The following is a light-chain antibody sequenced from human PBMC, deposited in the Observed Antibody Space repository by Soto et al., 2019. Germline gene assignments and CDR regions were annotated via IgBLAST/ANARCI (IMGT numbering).Light chain of an antibody. J-gene: IGKJ2*01. CDR1: QSVNSDF. CDR3: QQYGRSPLLYT. CDR2: GSS. Sequence: EVVLTRSPGTLSLSPGETATLSCRASQSVNSDFLARYQQKPGQAPRLLVYGSSTRAAGVPDRFSGSGSGTDFTLTISRLEPEDFAVYYCQQYGRSPLLYTFGQGTKLGVK. V-gene: IGKV3-20*01.